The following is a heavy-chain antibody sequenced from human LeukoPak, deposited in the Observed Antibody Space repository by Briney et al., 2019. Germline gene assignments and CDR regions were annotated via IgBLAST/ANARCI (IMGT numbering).Heavy chain of an antibody. V-gene: IGHV4-61*01. J-gene: IGHJ4*02. D-gene: IGHD3-10*01. CDR2: INHSGST. Sequence: SETLSLTCTVSGGSVSSGTYYWSWIRQPPGKGLEWIGEINHSGSTNYNPSLKSRVTISVDTSKNQFSLRLSSVTAADTAVYYCARGRLWARDWGQGTLVTVSS. CDR1: GGSVSSGTYY. CDR3: ARGRLWARD.